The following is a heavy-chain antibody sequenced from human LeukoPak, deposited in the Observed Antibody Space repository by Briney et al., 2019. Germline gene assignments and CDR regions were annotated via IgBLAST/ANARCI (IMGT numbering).Heavy chain of an antibody. V-gene: IGHV5-51*01. CDR3: ARRTSDWPGLDY. D-gene: IGHD6-19*01. CDR2: ISPRDSDT. CDR1: GYSFTNYW. J-gene: IGHJ4*02. Sequence: GESLRSSSKGSGYSFTNYWIGWVRRMPGKRLEWMGIISPRDSDTRYSPSFQGQVTISADKSINTAYLQWSSLKASDTAMYYCARRTSDWPGLDYWGQGTLVTVSS.